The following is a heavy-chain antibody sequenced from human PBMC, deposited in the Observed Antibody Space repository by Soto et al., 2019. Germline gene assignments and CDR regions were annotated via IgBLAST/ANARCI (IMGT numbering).Heavy chain of an antibody. CDR3: TTSGYSGYGTYYYYYGMDV. J-gene: IGHJ6*02. D-gene: IGHD5-12*01. V-gene: IGHV3-49*03. CDR2: IRSKAYGGTT. CDR1: GFTFGDYA. Sequence: GGSLRLSCTASGFTFGDYAMGWFRQAPGKGLEWVGFIRSKAYGGTTEYAASVKGRFTISRDDSKSIAYLQMNSLKTEDTAVYYCTTSGYSGYGTYYYYYGMDVWGQGTTVTVSS.